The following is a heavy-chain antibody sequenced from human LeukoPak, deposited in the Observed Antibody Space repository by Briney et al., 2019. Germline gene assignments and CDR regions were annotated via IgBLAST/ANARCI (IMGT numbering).Heavy chain of an antibody. V-gene: IGHV5-51*01. CDR1: GYSFTSYW. CDR2: IYPGDSDT. Sequence: GESLKISCKGSGYSFTSYWIGWVRQMPGKGLEWMGIIYPGDSDTRYSPSFQGQVTISADKSITTAYLQWSSLKASDTAMYYCGRHSGVGATGGGETGSHFDYWGQGTLVTVSS. J-gene: IGHJ4*02. D-gene: IGHD1-26*01. CDR3: GRHSGVGATGGGETGSHFDY.